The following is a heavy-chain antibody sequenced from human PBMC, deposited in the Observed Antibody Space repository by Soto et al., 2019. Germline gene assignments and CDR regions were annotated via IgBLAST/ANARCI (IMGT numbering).Heavy chain of an antibody. Sequence: SETLSLTCFVSGASISSGDYSWSWIRQYPGQGLEWIGDIYYTGTTNYNPSLKSRLTISVDTSKNQFSLKLTSVTAADTAVYYCERKGYCSNSSCFVGNNWFDPWGQGTRVTVSS. V-gene: IGHV4-31*03. D-gene: IGHD2-2*01. J-gene: IGHJ5*02. CDR3: ERKGYCSNSSCFVGNNWFDP. CDR2: IYYTGTT. CDR1: GASISSGDYS.